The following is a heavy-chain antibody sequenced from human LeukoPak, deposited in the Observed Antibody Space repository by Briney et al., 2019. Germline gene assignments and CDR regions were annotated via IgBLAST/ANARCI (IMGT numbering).Heavy chain of an antibody. CDR2: INPNSGGT. CDR3: ARNRDGYPVGDLAY. Sequence: ASVKVSCKASGYTFTGYYMHWVRQAPGQGLEWMGRINPNSGGTNYAQKFQGRVTMTRDTSISTACMELSRLRSDDTAVYYCARNRDGYPVGDLAYWGQGTLVTVSS. V-gene: IGHV1-2*06. CDR1: GYTFTGYY. D-gene: IGHD5-24*01. J-gene: IGHJ4*02.